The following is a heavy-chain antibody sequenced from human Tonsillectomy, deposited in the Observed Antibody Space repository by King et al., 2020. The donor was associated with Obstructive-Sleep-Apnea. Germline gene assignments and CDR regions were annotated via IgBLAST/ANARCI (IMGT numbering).Heavy chain of an antibody. Sequence: QVQLVESGGGLVKPGGSLRLSCVGSGFPFRDYYMSWVRQDPGKGLEWISYISDIGSTVYYADSVKGRFTISRDNAKSSLYLQMSSLRVEDTALYYCAREVPRGMDVWGPGTTVTVSS. CDR2: ISDIGSTV. V-gene: IGHV3-11*01. CDR3: AREVPRGMDV. J-gene: IGHJ6*02. CDR1: GFPFRDYY.